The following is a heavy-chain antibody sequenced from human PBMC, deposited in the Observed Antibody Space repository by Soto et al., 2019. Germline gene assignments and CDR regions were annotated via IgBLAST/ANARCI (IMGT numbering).Heavy chain of an antibody. CDR1: GVTVSSNY. J-gene: IGHJ4*01. D-gene: IGHD5-18*01. V-gene: IGHV3-66*04. CDR3: ARHGYNYGGGYFDY. CDR2: IYSGGST. Sequence: EVQLVESGGGLVQPGGSLRLSCAASGVTVSSNYMSWVRQAPGKGLEWVSVIYSGGSTYYADSVKGRFTISRDNSKNTLYLQMNGVRAEDTAVYYCARHGYNYGGGYFDYWGHRTLVTVSS.